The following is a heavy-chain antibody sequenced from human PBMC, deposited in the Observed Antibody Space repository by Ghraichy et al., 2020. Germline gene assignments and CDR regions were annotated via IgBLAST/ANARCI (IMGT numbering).Heavy chain of an antibody. CDR2: ISYDANKK. V-gene: IGHV3-30*03. Sequence: SLRLSCVASGFTFTNYGIHWARQAPGKGLEWVALISYDANKKDYVDSVKGRFTISRDNSKNTVYLQMNRLRAEDTAVYYCARDRGGYDVLTGYYYHYYGMDVWGQGTTVTVSS. D-gene: IGHD3-9*01. CDR3: ARDRGGYDVLTGYYYHYYGMDV. J-gene: IGHJ6*02. CDR1: GFTFTNYG.